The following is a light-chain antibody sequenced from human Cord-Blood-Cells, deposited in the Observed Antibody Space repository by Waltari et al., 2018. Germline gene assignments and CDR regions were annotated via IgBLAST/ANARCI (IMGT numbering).Light chain of an antibody. J-gene: IGLJ1*01. CDR3: QVWDSSSDRLYV. V-gene: IGLV3-21*04. Sequence: SYVLTQPPSVSVAPGKTARITCGGNNIGSKSVHWYQQKPGQAPVLVIYYASDRPSGIPERFSGSNSGNTATRTIGRVEAGDEADYYCQVWDSSSDRLYVFGTGTKVTVL. CDR2: YAS. CDR1: NIGSKS.